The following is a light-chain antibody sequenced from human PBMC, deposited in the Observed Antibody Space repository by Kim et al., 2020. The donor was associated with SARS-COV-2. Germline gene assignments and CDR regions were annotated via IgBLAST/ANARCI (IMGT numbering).Light chain of an antibody. Sequence: DIQMTQSPSSLSASIGDRITITCRASQSIADYLNWYQQKPGQAPNLLIWATTNLQSGVSSRYSGSRSGTYFTLTITSLQPEDFATFYCQQTYTIPYTSGQGTKVDIK. CDR2: ATT. CDR1: QSIADY. J-gene: IGKJ2*01. V-gene: IGKV1-39*01. CDR3: QQTYTIPYT.